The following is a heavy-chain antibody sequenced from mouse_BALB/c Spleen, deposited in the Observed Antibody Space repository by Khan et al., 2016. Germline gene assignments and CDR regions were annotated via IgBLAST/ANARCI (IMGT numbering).Heavy chain of an antibody. J-gene: IGHJ3*01. CDR1: GFDFSRYW. Sequence: EVQLQESGGGLVHPGGSLKLSCAASGFDFSRYWMSWVRQAPGKGLEWIGEINPDSYTINYTPSLKDKFIISSDNTNNTLYLQMSNVRSEDTALYYCARAGYYGDHANWGHGTRGTVA. CDR2: INPDSYTI. CDR3: ARAGYYGDHAN. V-gene: IGHV4-1*02. D-gene: IGHD1-1*01.